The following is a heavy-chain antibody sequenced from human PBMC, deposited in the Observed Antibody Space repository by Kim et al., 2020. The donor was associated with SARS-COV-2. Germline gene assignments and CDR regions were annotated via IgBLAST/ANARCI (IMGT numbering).Heavy chain of an antibody. J-gene: IGHJ4*02. CDR1: GDSMGDNH. V-gene: IGHV4-59*01. D-gene: IGHD1-1*01. CDR3: AAYTPGQGGRGY. CDR2: DYRRESS. Sequence: PETLSLTCSVSGDSMGDNHWSWIRQPPGKGLEWIVNDYRRESSDYDPSLKGRVTISVDRSKNQFSLKLRSVTAADTAVYYCAAYTPGQGGRGYWGQGTLVIVSS.